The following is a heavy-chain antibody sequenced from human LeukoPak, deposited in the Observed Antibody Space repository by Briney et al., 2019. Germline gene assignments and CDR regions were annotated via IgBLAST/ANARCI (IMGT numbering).Heavy chain of an antibody. Sequence: SETLSLTCTVSGGSISSYYWSWIRQPPGKGLEWIGYIYYSGSTNYNPSLKSRVTISVDTSKNQFSLKLSSVTAADTAVYYCARLIRGYSYGYVDYWGPGTLVSVSS. D-gene: IGHD5-18*01. CDR1: GGSISSYY. CDR3: ARLIRGYSYGYVDY. V-gene: IGHV4-59*01. CDR2: IYYSGST. J-gene: IGHJ4*02.